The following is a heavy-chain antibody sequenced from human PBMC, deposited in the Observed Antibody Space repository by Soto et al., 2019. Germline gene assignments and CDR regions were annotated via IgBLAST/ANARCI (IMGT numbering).Heavy chain of an antibody. CDR3: ARAPLGIIVAPDF. Sequence: SETLSLTCIVSGGSISSGDYYWSWIRQPPGKGLEWIGYIYHTGITFYNPSLKSRITISADTSKNQFSLKMRSVTAADTAVYYCARAPLGIIVAPDFWGQGTLVTVSS. CDR1: GGSISSGDYY. J-gene: IGHJ4*02. D-gene: IGHD3-22*01. CDR2: IYHTGIT. V-gene: IGHV4-30-4*01.